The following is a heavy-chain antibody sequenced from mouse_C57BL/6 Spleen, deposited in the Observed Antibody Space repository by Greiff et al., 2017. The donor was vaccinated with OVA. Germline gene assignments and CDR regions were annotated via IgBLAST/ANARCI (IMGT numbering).Heavy chain of an antibody. CDR3: ARMGITTVVGYFDV. CDR1: GYTFTSYW. V-gene: IGHV1-50*01. Sequence: QVQLQQPGAELVKPGASVRLSCKASGYTFTSYWMQWVKQRPGQGLEWMGEIDPSDVYTNYNQKFKGKATLAVDTSSSTAYMQLSSLTSEDSAVYYCARMGITTVVGYFDVWGTGTTVTVSS. CDR2: IDPSDVYT. D-gene: IGHD1-1*01. J-gene: IGHJ1*03.